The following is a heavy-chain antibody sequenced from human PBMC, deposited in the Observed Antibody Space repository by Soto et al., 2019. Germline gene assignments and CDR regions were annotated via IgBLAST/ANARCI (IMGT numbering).Heavy chain of an antibody. V-gene: IGHV1-18*01. CDR2: ISAYNGNT. J-gene: IGHJ4*02. D-gene: IGHD5-18*01. Sequence: ASVKVSCKASGYAFTSYGISWVRQAPGQGLEWMGWISAYNGNTNYAQKLQGRVTMTTDTSTSTAYMELRSLRSDDTAVYYCASSLLVGYGLEGESDWGQGTLVTVSS. CDR3: ASSLLVGYGLEGESD. CDR1: GYAFTSYG.